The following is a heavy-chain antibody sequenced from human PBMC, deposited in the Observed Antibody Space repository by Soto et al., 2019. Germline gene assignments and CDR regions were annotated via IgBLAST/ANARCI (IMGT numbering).Heavy chain of an antibody. Sequence: PSETLSLTCAVYGGCLSGYYWTWIRQPPGTGLEWIGEINHSGSTNYNPSLKSRVTISVDTSKNQFSLKLTSVTAADTAVYYYDGNGYLGRHWGQGTLVTVSS. CDR1: GGCLSGYY. V-gene: IGHV4-34*01. CDR3: DGNGYLGRH. J-gene: IGHJ4*02. D-gene: IGHD5-18*01. CDR2: INHSGST.